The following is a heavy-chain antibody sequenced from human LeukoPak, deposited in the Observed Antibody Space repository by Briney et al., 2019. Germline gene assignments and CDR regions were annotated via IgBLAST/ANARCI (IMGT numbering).Heavy chain of an antibody. V-gene: IGHV4-4*07. CDR1: GDSISRYY. Sequence: PSETLSLTCTVSGDSISRYYGSWIRQPAGKGLEWFVRIYNGRIITYNPSLKSRVTMSIDTSNNQFSLRLRFVTAADTAVYYCARVNQGLSNWFDPWGQGTLVTVSS. D-gene: IGHD1-14*01. CDR3: ARVNQGLSNWFDP. CDR2: IYNGRII. J-gene: IGHJ5*02.